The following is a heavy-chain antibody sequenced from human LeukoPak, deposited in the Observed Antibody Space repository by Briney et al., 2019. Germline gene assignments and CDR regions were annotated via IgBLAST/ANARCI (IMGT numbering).Heavy chain of an antibody. J-gene: IGHJ4*02. Sequence: GASVKVSCKASGYTFTSYDINWVRQAHGQGLEWKGWMNPNSGNTGYAQKLQGRVSMTTDTSTSTAYMELRSLRSDDTAVYYCARDNRDGYNYWAYWGQGTLVTVSS. CDR3: ARDNRDGYNYWAY. CDR2: MNPNSGNT. CDR1: GYTFTSYD. V-gene: IGHV1-8*02. D-gene: IGHD5-24*01.